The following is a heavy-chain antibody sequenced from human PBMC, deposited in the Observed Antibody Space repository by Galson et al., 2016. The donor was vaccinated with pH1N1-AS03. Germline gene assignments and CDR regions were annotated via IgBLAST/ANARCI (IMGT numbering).Heavy chain of an antibody. J-gene: IGHJ6*02. Sequence: SLRLSCAVSGFSLDLYAMHWVRQIPGKGLEWVSGFSLDSDWIGYADSVKGRFTVSREKDKNSLYLEMNNLRTEDTALYYCTKDLVPGGADVWGQGTTVTVSS. CDR3: TKDLVPGGADV. CDR2: FSLDSDWI. V-gene: IGHV3-9*01. D-gene: IGHD3-16*01. CDR1: GFSLDLYA.